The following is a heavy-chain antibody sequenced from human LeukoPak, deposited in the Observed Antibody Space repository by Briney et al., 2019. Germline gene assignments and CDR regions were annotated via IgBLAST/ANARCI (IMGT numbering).Heavy chain of an antibody. J-gene: IGHJ4*02. D-gene: IGHD1-26*01. CDR2: ISGSGGST. Sequence: GGSLRLSCAASGFTFNSYAMTWVRQAPGKGLEWVSAISGSGGSTYYADSVKGRFSISRDNSKNTLYLLMNSLRAEDTAVYYCAKDPQWELPSPFDHWGQGTLVTVSS. CDR1: GFTFNSYA. V-gene: IGHV3-23*01. CDR3: AKDPQWELPSPFDH.